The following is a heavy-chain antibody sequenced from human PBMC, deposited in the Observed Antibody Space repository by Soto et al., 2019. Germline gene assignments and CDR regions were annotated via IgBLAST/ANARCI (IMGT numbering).Heavy chain of an antibody. V-gene: IGHV3-30-3*01. J-gene: IGHJ4*02. CDR3: AKALDTAMDPLDY. CDR2: ISDDGNIK. CDR1: GFNFRSHA. Sequence: QVHLVESGGGVVQPGRSLRLSCAASGFNFRSHAMHWVRQAPGKGLEWVAIISDDGNIKYYADSVKGRFSISRDNSKNTVYLQMNSLSVQDTAVYYCAKALDTAMDPLDYWGQGTLVTVSS. D-gene: IGHD5-18*01.